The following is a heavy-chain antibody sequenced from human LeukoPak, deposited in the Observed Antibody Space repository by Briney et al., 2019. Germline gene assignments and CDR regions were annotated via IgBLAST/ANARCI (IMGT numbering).Heavy chain of an antibody. V-gene: IGHV3-7*01. CDR3: AREPPPSIYCSGGSCYSDYYGMDV. J-gene: IGHJ6*02. D-gene: IGHD2-15*01. CDR1: GFTFSRYW. Sequence: GGSLRLSCAASGFTFSRYWMSWVRQAPGKGLEWVANIKQDGSEKYYVDSVKGRFTISRDNAKNSLYLQMNSRRAEDTAVYYCAREPPPSIYCSGGSCYSDYYGMDVWGQGTTVTVSS. CDR2: IKQDGSEK.